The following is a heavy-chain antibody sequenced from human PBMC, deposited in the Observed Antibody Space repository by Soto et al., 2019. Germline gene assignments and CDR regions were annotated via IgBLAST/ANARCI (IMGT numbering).Heavy chain of an antibody. V-gene: IGHV4-34*01. CDR3: ARGKFGGVIVTYYYYYGMDV. Sequence: SETLSLTCAVYGGSFSGYYWSWIRQPPGKGLEWIGEINHSGSTNYNPSPKSRVTISVDTSKNQFSLKLRSVTAADTAVYYCARGKFGGVIVTYYYYYGMDVWGQGTTVTVSS. CDR2: INHSGST. J-gene: IGHJ6*02. D-gene: IGHD3-16*02. CDR1: GGSFSGYY.